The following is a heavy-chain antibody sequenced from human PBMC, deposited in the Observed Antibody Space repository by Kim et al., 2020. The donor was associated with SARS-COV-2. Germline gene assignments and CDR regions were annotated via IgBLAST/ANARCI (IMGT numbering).Heavy chain of an antibody. Sequence: KYYADSVKGRFTISRDNSKNTLYLQMNSLRAEDTAVYYCAKNFGWNYLDYCGQGTLVTVSS. V-gene: IGHV3-30*02. J-gene: IGHJ4*02. CDR3: AKNFGWNYLDY. CDR2: K. D-gene: IGHD6-19*01.